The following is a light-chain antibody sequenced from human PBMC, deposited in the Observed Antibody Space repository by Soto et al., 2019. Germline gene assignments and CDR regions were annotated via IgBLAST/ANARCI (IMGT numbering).Light chain of an antibody. J-gene: IGKJ1*01. Sequence: DIQMTQSPSSLSASVGDRVTITCRASQSISSYLNWYQQKQGKAPKILIYAASSLQSGVPSRFSGSGSGTAFTLTISRPQPEDVATYYCQQSYTTPRTFGQGTKVEIK. CDR3: QQSYTTPRT. V-gene: IGKV1-39*01. CDR2: AAS. CDR1: QSISSY.